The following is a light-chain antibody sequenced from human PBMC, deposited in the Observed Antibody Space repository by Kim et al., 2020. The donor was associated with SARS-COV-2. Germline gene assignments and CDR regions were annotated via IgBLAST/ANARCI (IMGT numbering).Light chain of an antibody. J-gene: IGKJ1*01. Sequence: EIVLTQSPGTLSLSPGERATLSCRASQTISNTYLAWYQQKAGQAPRLLIYAASTRATGVPDRFSGSGSGTDFTLTISRLEPEDFAVFYCQQSEYSPWTFGQGTKVDIK. CDR3: QQSEYSPWT. V-gene: IGKV3-20*01. CDR2: AAS. CDR1: QTISNTY.